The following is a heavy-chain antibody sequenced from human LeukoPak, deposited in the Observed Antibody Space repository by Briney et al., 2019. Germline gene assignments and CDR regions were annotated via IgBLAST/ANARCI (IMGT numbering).Heavy chain of an antibody. D-gene: IGHD3-10*01. CDR1: GYTFTSYY. CDR3: AREFVGGRSGGLGY. Sequence: ASVKVSCKASGYTFTSYYLHWVRQAPGQGLEWMGIINPSGGSPNYAQKFQGRVTMTRDTSTSTVYMELRSRRSADTALYYCAREFVGGRSGGLGYWGQGTLVTVSS. J-gene: IGHJ4*02. V-gene: IGHV1-46*01. CDR2: INPSGGSP.